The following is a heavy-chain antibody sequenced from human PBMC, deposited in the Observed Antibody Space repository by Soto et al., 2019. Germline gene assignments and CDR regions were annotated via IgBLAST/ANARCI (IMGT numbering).Heavy chain of an antibody. J-gene: IGHJ5*02. Sequence: SETLSLTCTVSGGSISSSSYYWGWIRQPPGKGLEWIGIIYYSGSTYYNPSLKSRVTISVDTSKNQFSLKLSSVTAADTAVYYCARWYSSSSWFDPWGQGTLVTVSS. CDR3: ARWYSSSSWFDP. CDR2: IYYSGST. CDR1: GGSISSSSYY. V-gene: IGHV4-39*01. D-gene: IGHD6-6*01.